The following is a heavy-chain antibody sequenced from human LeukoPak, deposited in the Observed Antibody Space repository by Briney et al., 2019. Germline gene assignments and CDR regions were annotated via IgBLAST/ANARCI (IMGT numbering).Heavy chain of an antibody. V-gene: IGHV7-4-1*02. Sequence: GASVKVSCNASEYTFTSYAMNCVRQDPGQGLEWMGWINTNTGNPTYAQGFTGRFVFSLDTSVSTAYLQISSLKAEDTAVYYCAREESRDGYNWAEDWGQGTLVTVSS. CDR1: EYTFTSYA. CDR3: AREESRDGYNWAED. D-gene: IGHD5-24*01. J-gene: IGHJ4*02. CDR2: INTNTGNP.